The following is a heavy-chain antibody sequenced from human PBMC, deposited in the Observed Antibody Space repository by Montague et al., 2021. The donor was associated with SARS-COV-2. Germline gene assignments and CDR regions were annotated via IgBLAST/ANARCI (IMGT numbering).Heavy chain of an antibody. V-gene: IGHV4-39*07. D-gene: IGHD3-10*01. Sequence: SETRSLTCTVSGASISSRSYYWGWIRQPPGKGLEWIGFKYYSGSTYYNPTLKSRVIISVDTSKNQFSLKLSSVTAADTAVYYCVRRGSSVWGVTVSAELDYWGQGILVIVSS. CDR3: VRRGSSVWGVTVSAELDY. CDR1: GASISSRSYY. J-gene: IGHJ4*02. CDR2: KYYSGST.